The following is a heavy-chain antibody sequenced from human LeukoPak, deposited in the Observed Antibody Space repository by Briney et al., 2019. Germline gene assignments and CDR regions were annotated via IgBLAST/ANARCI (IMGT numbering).Heavy chain of an antibody. V-gene: IGHV4-39*07. CDR2: IYYRGTT. D-gene: IGHD3-3*01. CDR1: GGSISSSSYY. Sequence: KSSETLSLACTVSGGSISSSSYYWGWVRQPPGKGLEWLGTIYYRGTTYYNPSLKSRVTISVDTSKNQFSLKLSSVTAADTAVYYCARAPSLTTTFWSGYYTRYFDYWGQGTLVTVSS. CDR3: ARAPSLTTTFWSGYYTRYFDY. J-gene: IGHJ4*02.